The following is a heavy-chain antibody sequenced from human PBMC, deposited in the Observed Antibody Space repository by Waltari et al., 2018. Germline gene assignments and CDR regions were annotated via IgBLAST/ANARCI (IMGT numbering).Heavy chain of an antibody. CDR3: ARPLPVGGYYWDL. V-gene: IGHV4-34*01. Sequence: QVQLQLWGAGLLKPSETLSLTCAVYGGSFSEYYWTWIRQPPGMGLEWSGEIKHTGNTNYNPSLKSRVTLSIDTSKSQISLNLRSVTAADTAVYYCARPLPVGGYYWDLWAQGTLVTVSS. D-gene: IGHD3-22*01. CDR2: IKHTGNT. CDR1: GGSFSEYY. J-gene: IGHJ5*02.